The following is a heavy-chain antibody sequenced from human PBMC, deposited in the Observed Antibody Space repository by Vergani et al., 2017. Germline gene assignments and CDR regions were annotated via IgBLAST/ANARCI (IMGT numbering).Heavy chain of an antibody. CDR2: IIPIFGTA. CDR1: GGTFSSYA. D-gene: IGHD3-22*01. CDR3: AKDRDSSGYYWHPPTDY. J-gene: IGHJ4*02. Sequence: QVQLVQSGAEVKKPGSSVKVSCKASGGTFSSYAISWVRQAPGQGLEWMGGIIPIFGTANYAQKFQGRVTITADESTSTAYMELSSLRSEGTAVYYCAKDRDSSGYYWHPPTDYWGQGTLVTVSS. V-gene: IGHV1-69*01.